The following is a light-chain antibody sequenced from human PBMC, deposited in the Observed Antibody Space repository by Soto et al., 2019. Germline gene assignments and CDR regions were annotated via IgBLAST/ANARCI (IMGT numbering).Light chain of an antibody. J-gene: IGLJ2*01. CDR3: CSYAGSYIYVV. CDR2: DVS. CDR1: SSDVGGYNY. Sequence: QSVLTQPRSVSGSPGQSVTISCTGTSSDVGGYNYVSWYQQHPGKAPKLMIYDVSKRPSGVPDRFSGSKSGNTASLTISGLQAEDEAEYYCCSYAGSYIYVVFGGGTKLTVL. V-gene: IGLV2-11*01.